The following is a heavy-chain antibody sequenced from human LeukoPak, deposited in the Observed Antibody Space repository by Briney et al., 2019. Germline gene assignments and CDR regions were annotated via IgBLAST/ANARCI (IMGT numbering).Heavy chain of an antibody. V-gene: IGHV3-7*01. CDR2: IKQDGSEK. Sequence: GGSLRLSCAPSGFTFSSYGMHWVRQAPGKGLEWVANIKQDGSEKYYVDSVKGRFTISRDNAKNSLYLQMNSLRAEDTAVYYCARETTCDAFDIWGQGTMVTVSS. D-gene: IGHD1-7*01. J-gene: IGHJ3*02. CDR3: ARETTCDAFDI. CDR1: GFTFSSYG.